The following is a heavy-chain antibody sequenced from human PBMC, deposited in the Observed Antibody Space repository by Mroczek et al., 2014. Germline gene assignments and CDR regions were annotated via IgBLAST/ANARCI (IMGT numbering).Heavy chain of an antibody. D-gene: IGHD6-13*01. CDR2: IYTSGST. Sequence: QVQLQESGPGLVKPSQTLSLTCTVSGGSISSGSYYWSWIRQPAGKGLEWIGRIYTSGSTNYNPSLKSRVTISVDTSKNQFSLKLSSVTAADTAVYYCARGVAAAGTRYYYYGMDVWGQGTTVTVSS. CDR1: GGSISSGSYY. CDR3: ARGVAAAGTRYYYYGMDV. J-gene: IGHJ6*02. V-gene: IGHV4-61*02.